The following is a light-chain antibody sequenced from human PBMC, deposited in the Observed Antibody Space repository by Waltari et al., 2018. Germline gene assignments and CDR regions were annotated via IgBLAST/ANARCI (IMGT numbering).Light chain of an antibody. Sequence: SSVLTQPPSVSVAPGQTARIPCGGNNIGRKTVHWYQQRPGQAPVLVVYDDTDRPSGIPERFSGSNSGDTATLTISRVEAGDEADYYCHVWDSSSDPVVFGGGTKLTVL. CDR1: NIGRKT. V-gene: IGLV3-21*02. CDR2: DDT. J-gene: IGLJ2*01. CDR3: HVWDSSSDPVV.